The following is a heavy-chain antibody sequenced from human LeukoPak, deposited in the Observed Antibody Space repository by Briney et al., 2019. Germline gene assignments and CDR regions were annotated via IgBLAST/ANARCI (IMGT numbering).Heavy chain of an antibody. CDR3: AGERGEEYSSGWYKRNYFDN. CDR1: GDSFSSVTDY. V-gene: IGHV4-39*07. J-gene: IGHJ4*02. CDR2: GDYSGGT. D-gene: IGHD6-19*01. Sequence: PSETLSLACTVSGDSFSSVTDYWAWIRQPPGKGLEWIASGDYSGGTYYNPSLESRVAISADMSKNQFSLKLTSVTGADTAVYYCAGERGEEYSSGWYKRNYFDNWGQGIRVTVSS.